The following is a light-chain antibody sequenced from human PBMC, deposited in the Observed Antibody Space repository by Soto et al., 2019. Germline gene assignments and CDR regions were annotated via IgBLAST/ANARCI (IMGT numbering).Light chain of an antibody. CDR1: QSVSSN. CDR3: QKYNNWPPWT. CDR2: GAS. J-gene: IGKJ1*01. Sequence: EIVMTQSPATLSVSPGERATLSCRASQSVSSNLAWYQQKPGQAPRLLIYGASTRATGIPARFSGSGSGTEFTLTISSLPSEDFAVYYCQKYNNWPPWTFGQGTKVDIK. V-gene: IGKV3-15*01.